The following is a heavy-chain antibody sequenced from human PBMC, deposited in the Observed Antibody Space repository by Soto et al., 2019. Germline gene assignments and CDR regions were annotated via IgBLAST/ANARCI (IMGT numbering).Heavy chain of an antibody. CDR2: SSYSDSP. V-gene: IGHV4-39*01. CDR1: GSSISSSRYH. J-gene: IGHJ6*02. D-gene: IGHD4-17*01. Sequence: PSETLPLTCTASGSSISSSRYHWGRPRQRTGKVLAWFGSSSYSDSPYYNPCLKRRVTISVDTSKTQFSLKLSSVTAADTAVYYCARHLTTVVTLAYYYGMDVWGQGTTVTVSS. CDR3: ARHLTTVVTLAYYYGMDV.